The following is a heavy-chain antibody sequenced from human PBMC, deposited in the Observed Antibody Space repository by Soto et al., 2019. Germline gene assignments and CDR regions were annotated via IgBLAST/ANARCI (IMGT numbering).Heavy chain of an antibody. D-gene: IGHD2-15*01. CDR3: ARTSHATPIFFDI. CDR2: INPNSGGT. CDR1: GYTFTGYY. Sequence: ASVKVSCKASGYTFTGYYMHWVRQAPGQGLEWMGWINPNSGGTNYAQKFQGWVTMTRDTSISTAYMELSRLRSDDTAVYYCARTSHATPIFFDIWGQGTMVTVSS. J-gene: IGHJ3*02. V-gene: IGHV1-2*04.